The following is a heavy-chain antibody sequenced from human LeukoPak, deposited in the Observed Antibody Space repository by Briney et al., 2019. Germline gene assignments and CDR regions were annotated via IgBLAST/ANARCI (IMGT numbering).Heavy chain of an antibody. Sequence: SETLSLTCAVYGGCFSGYYWSWIRQPPGKGLEWIGEINHSGSTNYNPSLKSRVTISVDTSKNQFSLKLSSVTAADTAVYYCARYPNSSSWYERDAFDIWGQGTMVTVSS. J-gene: IGHJ3*02. CDR1: GGCFSGYY. V-gene: IGHV4-34*01. CDR2: INHSGST. D-gene: IGHD6-13*01. CDR3: ARYPNSSSWYERDAFDI.